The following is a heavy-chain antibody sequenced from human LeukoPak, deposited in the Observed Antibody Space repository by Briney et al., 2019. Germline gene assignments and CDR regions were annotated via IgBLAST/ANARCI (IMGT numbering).Heavy chain of an antibody. Sequence: SETLSLTCTVSGGSISSYYWSWIRQPPGKGLEWIGYIYYSGSTNYNPSLKSRVTISVDTSKNQFSLKLSSVTAADTAVYYCAREGYYYDSSGPWAFDIWGQGTMVTVSS. V-gene: IGHV4-59*01. D-gene: IGHD3-22*01. CDR1: GGSISSYY. J-gene: IGHJ3*02. CDR3: AREGYYYDSSGPWAFDI. CDR2: IYYSGST.